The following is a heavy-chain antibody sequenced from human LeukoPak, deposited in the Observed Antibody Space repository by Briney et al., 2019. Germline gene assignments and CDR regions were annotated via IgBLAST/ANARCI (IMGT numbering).Heavy chain of an antibody. Sequence: SETLSLTCTVSGGSISNSRYYWAWIRQPPEKGLEWIGSVYYSGSTSYNPSLKSRVTIFVETSKNQFSLKLSSVTAADTAVYYRAREGYYDSSGYMDPWGQGTLVTVSS. D-gene: IGHD3-22*01. CDR3: AREGYYDSSGYMDP. V-gene: IGHV4-39*07. CDR2: VYYSGST. J-gene: IGHJ5*02. CDR1: GGSISNSRYY.